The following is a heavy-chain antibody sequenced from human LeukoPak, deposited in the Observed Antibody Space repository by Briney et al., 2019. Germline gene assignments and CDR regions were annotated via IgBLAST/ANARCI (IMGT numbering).Heavy chain of an antibody. D-gene: IGHD4-17*01. CDR2: INPKRGDT. CDR3: ARGGYGDYVLTCLDH. V-gene: IGHV1-2*02. J-gene: IGHJ4*02. Sequence: ASVKVSCKASGYTLTDYWMHWVRQAPGQGLEWMGWINPKRGDTDYAQKFQGRVSMTRDTSISTAYMELNRLTSDDTAVYYCARGGYGDYVLTCLDHWGQGTLVTVSS. CDR1: GYTLTDYW.